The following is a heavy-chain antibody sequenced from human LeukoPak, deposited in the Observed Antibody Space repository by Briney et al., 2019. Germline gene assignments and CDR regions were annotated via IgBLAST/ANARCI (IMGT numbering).Heavy chain of an antibody. CDR3: ARGPLRAYYYDSSGYYRDAFDI. V-gene: IGHV3-7*01. Sequence: PGGSLRLSCAASGFTFSSYWMSWVRQAPGKGLEWVAIIKQDGSEKYYVDSVKGRFTISRDNAKNSLYLQMNSLRAEDTAVYYCARGPLRAYYYDSSGYYRDAFDIWGQGTMVTVSS. CDR2: IKQDGSEK. D-gene: IGHD3-22*01. CDR1: GFTFSSYW. J-gene: IGHJ3*02.